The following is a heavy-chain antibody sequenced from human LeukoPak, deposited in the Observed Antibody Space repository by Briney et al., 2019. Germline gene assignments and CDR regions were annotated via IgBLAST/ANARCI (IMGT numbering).Heavy chain of an antibody. CDR3: ARDLIVGAPGEDY. CDR2: ISYNGSNK. Sequence: PGGSLRLSCAASGFTFSSYSMNWVRQAPGKGLEWVAVISYNGSNKYYADSVKGRFTISRDNSKNTLYLQMNSLRAEDTAVYYCARDLIVGAPGEDYWGQGTLVIVSS. V-gene: IGHV3-30*03. J-gene: IGHJ4*02. D-gene: IGHD1-26*01. CDR1: GFTFSSYS.